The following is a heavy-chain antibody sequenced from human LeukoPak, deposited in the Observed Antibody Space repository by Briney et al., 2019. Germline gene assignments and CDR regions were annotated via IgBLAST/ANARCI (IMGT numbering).Heavy chain of an antibody. CDR2: IKQDGSGK. CDR3: ARGDILRFLEWLGGRQYYFDY. Sequence: PGGSLRLSCAASGFTFSSYWMSWVRQAPGKGLEWVANIKQDGSGKYYVDSVKGRFTISRDNAKNSLYLQMNSLRAEDTAVYYCARGDILRFLEWLGGRQYYFDYWGQGTLVTVSS. J-gene: IGHJ4*02. V-gene: IGHV3-7*01. D-gene: IGHD3-3*01. CDR1: GFTFSSYW.